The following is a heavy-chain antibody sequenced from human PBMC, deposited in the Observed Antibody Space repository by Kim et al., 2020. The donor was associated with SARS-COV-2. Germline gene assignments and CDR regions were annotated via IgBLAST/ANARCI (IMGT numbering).Heavy chain of an antibody. D-gene: IGHD3-3*01. Sequence: GGSLRLSCAASGFPFSSYAMGWVRQAPGKGPAWVALISDSGGFAHYADSMSGRFTISRDNSKNTLYLQMASLRAEDTALYFCVKKSGPDCYPFDSWGRGTLVTVSS. CDR1: GFPFSSYA. V-gene: IGHV3-23*01. CDR2: ISDSGGFA. J-gene: IGHJ4*02. CDR3: VKKSGPDCYPFDS.